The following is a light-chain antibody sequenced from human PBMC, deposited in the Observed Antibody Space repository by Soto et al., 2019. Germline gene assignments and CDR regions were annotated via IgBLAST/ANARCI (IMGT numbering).Light chain of an antibody. J-gene: IGLJ1*01. V-gene: IGLV2-18*02. Sequence: QSALTQPPSVSGSPGQSVTISCTGTSSDVGSDNRVSWYQQPPGTAPNLLNREVSNRPSGVPDRFSGSKSGNTASLTISGLQAEDDADYYCSSYTSSSTYVFGTGTKVTVL. CDR3: SSYTSSSTYV. CDR2: EVS. CDR1: SSDVGSDNR.